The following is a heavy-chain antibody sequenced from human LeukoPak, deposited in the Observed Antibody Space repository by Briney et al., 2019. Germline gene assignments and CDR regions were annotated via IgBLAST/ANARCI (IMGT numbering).Heavy chain of an antibody. J-gene: IGHJ4*02. D-gene: IGHD3-22*01. Sequence: GGSLKLSCAASGFTFSNYWMTWVRQAPGKGLEWVANIKHDGSEDYYLDSVKGRFTISRDNAKSSMWLQMNSLRDEDTAVYYCARVRGITMIVVDDYFDYWGQGTLVTVSS. V-gene: IGHV3-7*01. CDR3: ARVRGITMIVVDDYFDY. CDR1: GFTFSNYW. CDR2: IKHDGSED.